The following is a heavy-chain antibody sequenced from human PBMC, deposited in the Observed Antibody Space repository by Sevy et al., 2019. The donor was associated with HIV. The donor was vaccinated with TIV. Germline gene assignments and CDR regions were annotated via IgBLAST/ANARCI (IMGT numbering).Heavy chain of an antibody. Sequence: GGSLRLSCAASGFTFSDYYMSWIRQAPGKGLEWVSYISSSGSTIYYANSVKGRFTISRDNAKNSLYLQMNSLRAEATAVYYCARRKWELLNNWFDPWGQGTLVTVSS. CDR2: ISSSGSTI. CDR1: GFTFSDYY. D-gene: IGHD1-26*01. J-gene: IGHJ5*02. CDR3: ARRKWELLNNWFDP. V-gene: IGHV3-11*04.